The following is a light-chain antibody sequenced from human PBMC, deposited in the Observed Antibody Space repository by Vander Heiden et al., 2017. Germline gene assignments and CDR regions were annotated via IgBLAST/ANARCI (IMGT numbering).Light chain of an antibody. Sequence: DTQTTSSPSTPAASVGDRVTITRPTRQSSSTWSAWYQQKPGKATNLLIYTATILSSEIAARFSGSGTGTEFALTISILQPDDFATSSYHQYQCYTPTHTFGGGTTVEIK. CDR1: QSSSTW. V-gene: IGKV1-5*03. CDR2: TAT. CDR3: HQYQCYTPTHT. J-gene: IGKJ4*01.